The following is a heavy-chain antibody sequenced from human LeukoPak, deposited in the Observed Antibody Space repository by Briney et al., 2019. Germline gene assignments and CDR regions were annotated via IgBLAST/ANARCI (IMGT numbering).Heavy chain of an antibody. J-gene: IGHJ4*02. CDR2: ISGSGGST. V-gene: IGHV3-23*01. Sequence: GGSLRLSCAASGFTVSSNYMSWVRQAPGKGLEWVSAISGSGGSTYYADSVKGRFTISRDNSKNTLYLKMNSLRAEDTAVYYCAKESVITMVRGAMGDGYWGQGTLVTVSS. CDR3: AKESVITMVRGAMGDGY. CDR1: GFTVSSNY. D-gene: IGHD3-10*01.